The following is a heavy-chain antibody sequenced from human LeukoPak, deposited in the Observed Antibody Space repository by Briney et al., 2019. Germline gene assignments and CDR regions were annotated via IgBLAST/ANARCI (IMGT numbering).Heavy chain of an antibody. CDR1: GGSFSGYY. CDR3: SRFKGIAARPFDH. J-gene: IGHJ5*02. V-gene: IGHV4-34*01. Sequence: SETLSLTCAVYGGSFSGYYWSWIRQPPGKGLEWIGEINHSGSTNYNPSLKSRVTISVDTSKNQFSLKLSSVTAADTAVYYCSRFKGIAARPFDHWGQGTLVTVSS. CDR2: INHSGST. D-gene: IGHD6-6*01.